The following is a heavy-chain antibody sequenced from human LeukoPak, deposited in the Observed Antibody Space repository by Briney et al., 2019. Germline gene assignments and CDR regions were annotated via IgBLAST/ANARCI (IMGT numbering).Heavy chain of an antibody. CDR1: GFTFGNHW. Sequence: PGGSLRLSCVASGFTFGNHWMRWVRQAPGKGLEWVSGISESGGSTYYADSVKGRFTSSRDNSKNTLYLQMNNLRAEDTAAYYCAKGSFWGQGTLVTVSS. CDR3: AKGSF. J-gene: IGHJ4*02. D-gene: IGHD3-10*01. CDR2: ISESGGST. V-gene: IGHV3-23*01.